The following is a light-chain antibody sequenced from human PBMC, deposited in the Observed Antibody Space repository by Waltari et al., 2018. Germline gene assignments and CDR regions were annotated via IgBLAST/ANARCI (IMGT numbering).Light chain of an antibody. CDR1: SSYVGGYDY. J-gene: IGLJ1*01. Sequence: QSALTQPASVSGSPGQSITISCTGTSSYVGGYDYFSWSQHHPGQAPPPLLFDVSYRPSGVSTRFSGSKSGNTASLTISGLQAEDEADYSCSSYTSTSTLVFGSGTKVTVL. V-gene: IGLV2-14*03. CDR2: DVS. CDR3: SSYTSTSTLV.